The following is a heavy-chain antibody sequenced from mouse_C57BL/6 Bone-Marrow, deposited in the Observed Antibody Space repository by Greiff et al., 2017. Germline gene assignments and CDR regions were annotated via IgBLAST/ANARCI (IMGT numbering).Heavy chain of an antibody. V-gene: IGHV1-80*01. CDR1: GYAFSSYW. Sequence: QVQLKQSGAELVKPGASVKISCKASGYAFSSYWMNWVKQRPGKGLERIGQIYPGDGDTNYNGKFKGKATLTADKSSSTAYMQLSSLTSEDSAVYFCARVGYYSLDYWGQGTTLTVSS. CDR2: IYPGDGDT. CDR3: ARVGYYSLDY. D-gene: IGHD2-12*01. J-gene: IGHJ2*01.